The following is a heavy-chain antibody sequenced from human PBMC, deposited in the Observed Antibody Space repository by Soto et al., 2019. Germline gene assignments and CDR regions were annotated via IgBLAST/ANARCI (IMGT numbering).Heavy chain of an antibody. V-gene: IGHV1-18*01. CDR2: ISPYNGNT. CDR1: GYTFISYG. CDR3: ARDQTKWITDAFDI. Sequence: HVQLVQSGAEVKKPGASLKVSCKASGYTFISYGVSWVRQAPGQGLEWLGWISPYNGNTTYAQKFQGRITMTTDTSTSTVYMDLRSLTTDDTAVYYCARDQTKWITDAFDIWGQGTRVVVSS. D-gene: IGHD2-2*03. J-gene: IGHJ3*02.